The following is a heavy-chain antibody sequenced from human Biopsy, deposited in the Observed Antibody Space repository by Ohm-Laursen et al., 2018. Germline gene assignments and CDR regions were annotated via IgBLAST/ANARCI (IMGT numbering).Heavy chain of an antibody. CDR1: DGSISNIINY. V-gene: IGHV4-39*01. D-gene: IGHD3-10*01. CDR2: IYYTGIT. J-gene: IGHJ4*02. Sequence: GTLSLTCTVTDGSISNIINYWGWIRQPLGKGLEWLGSIYYTGITDYNPSLKSRVTISVDTSNNQFSLKLSSLTAADTAVYYCARHSFGSGRDFWGQGTLVTVSS. CDR3: ARHSFGSGRDF.